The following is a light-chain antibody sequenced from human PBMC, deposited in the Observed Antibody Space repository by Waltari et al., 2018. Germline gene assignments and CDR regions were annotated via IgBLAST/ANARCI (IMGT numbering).Light chain of an antibody. CDR3: QSADSSGTL. CDR1: ALPDQY. CDR2: KDT. V-gene: IGLV3-25*03. J-gene: IGLJ2*01. Sequence: SSELTQSPSVSVSPGQTARIPCSEDALPDQYAFWYQQKPGQAPVLVIYKDTERPSGIPERFSGSSSGTTVTLTISGVQAEDEADYYCQSADSSGTLFGGGTKLTVL.